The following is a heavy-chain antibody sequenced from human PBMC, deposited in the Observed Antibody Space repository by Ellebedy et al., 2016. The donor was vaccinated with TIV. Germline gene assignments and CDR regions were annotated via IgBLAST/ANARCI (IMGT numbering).Heavy chain of an antibody. CDR1: GYTFTSYA. V-gene: IGHV1-3*01. D-gene: IGHD3-10*01. J-gene: IGHJ4*02. CDR3: ARSPTPYYYGSGSYQRGYYFDY. CDR2: INAGNGNT. Sequence: AASVKVSCKASGYTFTSYAMYWVRQAPGQRLEWMGWINAGNGNTKYSQKFQGRVTITRDTSASTAYMELSSLRSEDTAVYYCARSPTPYYYGSGSYQRGYYFDYWGQGTLVTVSS.